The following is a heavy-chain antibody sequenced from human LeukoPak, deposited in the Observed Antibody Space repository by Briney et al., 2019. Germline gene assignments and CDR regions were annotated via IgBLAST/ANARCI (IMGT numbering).Heavy chain of an antibody. CDR3: ARQWLLLPYSWFDA. CDR1: GGSITNDAYY. V-gene: IGHV4-39*01. CDR2: IHFSGST. Sequence: SETLSLTCSVSGGSITNDAYYWAWIRQLPGKGLEWIGSIHFSGSTYYNASLKTRVAISVDTSNLQVSLNLNSVTAADTALYYCARQWLLLPYSWFDAWGQGMLVTVSS. D-gene: IGHD2-21*01. J-gene: IGHJ5*02.